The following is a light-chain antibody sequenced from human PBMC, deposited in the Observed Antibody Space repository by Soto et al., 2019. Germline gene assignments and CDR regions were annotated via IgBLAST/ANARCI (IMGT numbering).Light chain of an antibody. V-gene: IGKV1-5*01. J-gene: IGKJ1*01. Sequence: DIQMTQSPSTLSASVGDRVTITGRASQSISSWLAWYQQKPGKAPKLLIYDASSLESGVPSRFSGSGSGTEFTLTISSLQPADFATYYCQQYNSYSGTFGQGTKVEIK. CDR3: QQYNSYSGT. CDR2: DAS. CDR1: QSISSW.